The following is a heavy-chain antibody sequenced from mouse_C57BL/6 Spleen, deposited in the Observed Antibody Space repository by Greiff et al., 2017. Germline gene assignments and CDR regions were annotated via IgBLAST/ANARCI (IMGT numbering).Heavy chain of an antibody. CDR2: IYPGDGDT. J-gene: IGHJ2*01. V-gene: IGHV1-82*01. D-gene: IGHD4-1*01. CDR3: AKNWDGNYFDY. Sequence: VQVVESGPELVKPGASVKISCKASGYAFSSSWMNWVKQRPGKGLEWIGRIYPGDGDTNYNGKFKGKATLTADKSSSTAYMQLSSLTSEDSAVYFCAKNWDGNYFDYWGQGTTLTVSS. CDR1: GYAFSSSW.